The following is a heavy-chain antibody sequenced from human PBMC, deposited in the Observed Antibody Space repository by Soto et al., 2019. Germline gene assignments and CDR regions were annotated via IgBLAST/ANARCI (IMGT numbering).Heavy chain of an antibody. Sequence: PSETLSLTCAVYGGSFSGYYWSWIRQPPGKGLEWIGEINHSGSTNYNPSLKSRVTISVDTSKNQFSLKLSSVTAADTAVYYCASFYAYCGGDCYPDYYYGMDVWGQGTTVTVSS. CDR3: ASFYAYCGGDCYPDYYYGMDV. D-gene: IGHD2-21*02. V-gene: IGHV4-34*01. CDR2: INHSGST. J-gene: IGHJ6*02. CDR1: GGSFSGYY.